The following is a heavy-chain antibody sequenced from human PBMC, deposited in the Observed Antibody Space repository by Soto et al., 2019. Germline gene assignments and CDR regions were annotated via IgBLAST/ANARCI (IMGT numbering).Heavy chain of an antibody. CDR1: GFTFDDYT. D-gene: IGHD4-17*01. V-gene: IGHV3-43*01. CDR3: AKDRGYGDYVYYFDY. J-gene: IGHJ4*02. Sequence: EVQLVESGGVVVQPGGSLRLSCAASGFTFDDYTMHWVRQAPGKGLEWVSLISWDGGSTYYADSVKGRFTISRDNSENSLYLQMNSLRTEDTALYYCAKDRGYGDYVYYFDYWGQGTLVTVSS. CDR2: ISWDGGST.